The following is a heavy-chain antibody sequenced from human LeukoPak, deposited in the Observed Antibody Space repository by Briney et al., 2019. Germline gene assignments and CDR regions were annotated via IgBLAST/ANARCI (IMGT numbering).Heavy chain of an antibody. D-gene: IGHD3-10*01. Sequence: SQTLSLTCTVSGGSISSGGYSWSWIRQHPGKGLEWIGYIYYSGSTYYNPSLKSRVTISVDTSKNQFSLKLSSVTAADTAVYYCARDRSYYGSGVFDYWGQGTLVTVSS. CDR3: ARDRSYYGSGVFDY. CDR1: GGSISSGGYS. V-gene: IGHV4-31*03. J-gene: IGHJ4*02. CDR2: IYYSGST.